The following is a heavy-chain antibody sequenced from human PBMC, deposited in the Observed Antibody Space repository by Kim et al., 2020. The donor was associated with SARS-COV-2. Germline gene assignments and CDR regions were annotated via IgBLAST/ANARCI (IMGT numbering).Heavy chain of an antibody. CDR3: ARGYGSGSPYGMDV. D-gene: IGHD3-10*01. J-gene: IGHJ6*02. V-gene: IGHV4-30-2*01. Sequence: TPSPKGRITISVDRSTNQASLKLGSVTAADTAVYYCARGYGSGSPYGMDVWGQGTTVTVSS.